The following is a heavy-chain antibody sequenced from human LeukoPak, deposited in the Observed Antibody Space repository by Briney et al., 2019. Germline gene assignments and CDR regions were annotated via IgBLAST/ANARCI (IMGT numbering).Heavy chain of an antibody. CDR3: VSADHKAAADRLDY. J-gene: IGHJ4*02. D-gene: IGHD6-13*01. V-gene: IGHV1-2*02. Sequence: SCXASGYTFTGYYXHWVRQAPGQGLEWXXWINPNSGGTNYAQKFQGRVTMTRDTSISTAYMELSRLRSDDTAVYYCVSADHKAAADRLDYWGQGTLVTVSS. CDR1: GYTFTGYY. CDR2: INPNSGGT.